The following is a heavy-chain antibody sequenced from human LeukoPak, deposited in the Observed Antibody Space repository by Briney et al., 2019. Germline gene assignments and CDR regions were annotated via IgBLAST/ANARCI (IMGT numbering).Heavy chain of an antibody. CDR1: GGSISSGGYS. V-gene: IGHV4-30-2*01. Sequence: PSQTLSLTCAVSGGSISSGGYSWSWIRQLPGMGLEWIGYIYHSGSTYYNPSLKSRVTISVDRSKNQFSLKLSSVTAADTAVYYCARVCGGGFGCLDYWGQGTLVTVSS. J-gene: IGHJ4*02. CDR2: IYHSGST. CDR3: ARVCGGGFGCLDY. D-gene: IGHD3-10*01.